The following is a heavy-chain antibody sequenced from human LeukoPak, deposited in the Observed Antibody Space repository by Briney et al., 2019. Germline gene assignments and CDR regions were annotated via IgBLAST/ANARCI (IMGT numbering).Heavy chain of an antibody. CDR1: GFTFSSYS. J-gene: IGHJ3*02. CDR3: ARGQSSSGSDAFDS. D-gene: IGHD3-22*01. Sequence: GGSLTLSCAASGFTFSSYSLNWVRPAPGKELEWISSISCSSNYIYYADSVKGRFTISRENGKNSLYLQMNSLRAEDTARYYCARGQSSSGSDAFDSCGQGTMVSVYS. CDR2: ISCSSNYI. V-gene: IGHV3-21*06.